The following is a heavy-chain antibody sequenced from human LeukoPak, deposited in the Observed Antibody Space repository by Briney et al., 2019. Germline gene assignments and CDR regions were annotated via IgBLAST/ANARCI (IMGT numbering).Heavy chain of an antibody. Sequence: VASVKVSCKASGYTFTSYGISWVRQAPGQGLEWMGWINPNSGGTNYAQKFQGRVTMTRDTSISTAYMELSRLRSDDTAVYYCARGYYDSSGYPGDAFDIWGQGTMVTVSS. J-gene: IGHJ3*02. D-gene: IGHD3-22*01. CDR2: INPNSGGT. CDR3: ARGYYDSSGYPGDAFDI. V-gene: IGHV1-2*02. CDR1: GYTFTSYG.